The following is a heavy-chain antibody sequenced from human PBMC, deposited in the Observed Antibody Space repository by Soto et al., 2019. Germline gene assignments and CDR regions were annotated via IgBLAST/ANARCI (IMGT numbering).Heavy chain of an antibody. CDR1: GGTFSSYA. CDR3: ARDGDTAMPGTYYFDY. CDR2: IIPIFGTA. Sequence: QVQLVQSGAEVKKPGSSVKVSCKASGGTFSSYAISWVRQAPGQGLEWMGGIIPIFGTANYAQKFQGRVTITEDESTSTAYMELSSLRSEDTAVYYCARDGDTAMPGTYYFDYWGQGTLVTVSS. J-gene: IGHJ4*02. V-gene: IGHV1-69*01. D-gene: IGHD5-18*01.